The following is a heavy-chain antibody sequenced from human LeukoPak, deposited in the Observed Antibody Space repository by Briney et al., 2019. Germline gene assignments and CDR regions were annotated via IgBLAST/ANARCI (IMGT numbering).Heavy chain of an antibody. CDR3: ARLVVTGIDY. CDR1: GFTFSSYA. CDR2: MYADGSTA. J-gene: IGHJ4*02. Sequence: GGSLRLSCAASGFTFSSYAMHWVRQAPGKGLEWVAVMYADGSTAFYGDSVKGRFTISRDNTKNTLFLQMNSLRDDDTAVYYCARLVVTGIDYWGQGALVTVSS. D-gene: IGHD2-21*02. V-gene: IGHV3-30*04.